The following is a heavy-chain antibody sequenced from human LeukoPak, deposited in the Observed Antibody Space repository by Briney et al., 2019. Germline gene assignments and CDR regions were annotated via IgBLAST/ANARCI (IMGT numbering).Heavy chain of an antibody. J-gene: IGHJ4*02. CDR3: VRQGGWGGAASLSAF. Sequence: SETLSLTCTVSGVSITTSTHYLAWIRQPPGKGLDWIASMFYRGSTHYNASLTIRVTLSVDASMNQFVVKLSSVSASDTATFYCVRQGGWGGAASLSAFWGQGILVTVSS. D-gene: IGHD2-15*01. CDR1: GVSITTSTHY. CDR2: MFYRGST. V-gene: IGHV4-39*01.